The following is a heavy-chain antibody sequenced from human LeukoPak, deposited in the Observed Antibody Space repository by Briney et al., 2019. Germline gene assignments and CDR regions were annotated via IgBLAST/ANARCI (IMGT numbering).Heavy chain of an antibody. CDR1: GFTFSSYS. D-gene: IGHD6-13*01. CDR3: ARDRSSSWPDYYYYGMDV. Sequence: PGGSLRLSRAASGFTFSSYSMNWVRQAPGKGLEWVSSISSSSSYIYYADSVKGRFTISRDNAKNALYLQMNSLRAEDTAVYDCARDRSSSWPDYYYYGMDVWGQGTTVTVSS. V-gene: IGHV3-21*01. J-gene: IGHJ6*02. CDR2: ISSSSSYI.